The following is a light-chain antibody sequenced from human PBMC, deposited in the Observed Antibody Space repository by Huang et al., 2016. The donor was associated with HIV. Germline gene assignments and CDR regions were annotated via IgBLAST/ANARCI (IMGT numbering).Light chain of an antibody. CDR2: DAS. CDR1: QSVSSY. Sequence: EIVLPQSPATLSLSPGERATLSCRASQSVSSYLAWYQQKPSQAPRLLIYDASNRATGIPARFSGSVSGTDFTLTISSLEPEDLAVYYCQQRSNWPRALTFGGGTKVEIK. V-gene: IGKV3-11*01. J-gene: IGKJ4*01. CDR3: QQRSNWPRALT.